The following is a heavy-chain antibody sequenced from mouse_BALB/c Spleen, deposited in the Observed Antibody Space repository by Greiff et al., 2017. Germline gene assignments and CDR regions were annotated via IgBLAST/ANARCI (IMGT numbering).Heavy chain of an antibody. CDR2: ISYSGST. CDR3: ARWDYAMDY. V-gene: IGHV3-2*02. J-gene: IGHJ4*01. CDR1: GYSITSDYA. Sequence: VQLKQSGPGLVKPSQSLSLTCTVTGYSITSDYAWNWIRQCPGNKLEWMGYISYSGSTSYNPSLKSRISITRDTSKNQFFLQLNSVTTEDTATYYCARWDYAMDYWGQGTSVTVSS.